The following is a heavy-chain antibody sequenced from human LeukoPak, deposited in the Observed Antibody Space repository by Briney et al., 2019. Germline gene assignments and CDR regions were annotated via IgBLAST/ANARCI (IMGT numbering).Heavy chain of an antibody. V-gene: IGHV4-4*07. CDR2: IYTSGST. D-gene: IGHD4-17*01. CDR1: GGSISSYY. Sequence: SETLSLTCTVSGGSISSYYWSWIRQPAGKGLEWIGRIYTSGSTNYNPSLKSRVTMSVDTSKNQFSLKLSSVTAADTAVYYCARDSAFYDYGDCGVLRAFDIWGQGTMVTVSS. J-gene: IGHJ3*02. CDR3: ARDSAFYDYGDCGVLRAFDI.